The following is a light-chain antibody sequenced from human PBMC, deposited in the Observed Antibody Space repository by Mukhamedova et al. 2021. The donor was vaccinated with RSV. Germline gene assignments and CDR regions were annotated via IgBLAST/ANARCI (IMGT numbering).Light chain of an antibody. V-gene: IGLV1-40*01. CDR2: ANT. J-gene: IGLJ1*01. CDR3: QSYGSLNGSIV. Sequence: LLIFANTNRPSGVPDRFSGSKSDTSASLTITGLQAEDEADYYCQSYGSLNGSIVFGTGTKV.